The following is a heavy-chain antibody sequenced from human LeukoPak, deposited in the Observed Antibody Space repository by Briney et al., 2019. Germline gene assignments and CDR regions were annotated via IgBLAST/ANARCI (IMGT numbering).Heavy chain of an antibody. CDR3: AKDLGGYSYGNFDY. Sequence: TGGSLRLSCAASGFTFDDYAMHWVRQAPGKGLEWVSGISWNSGSIGYADSVKGRFTISRDNAKNSLYLQMNSLRAEDTALYYCAKDLGGYSYGNFDYWGQGTLVTVSS. D-gene: IGHD5-18*01. V-gene: IGHV3-9*01. CDR2: ISWNSGSI. CDR1: GFTFDDYA. J-gene: IGHJ4*02.